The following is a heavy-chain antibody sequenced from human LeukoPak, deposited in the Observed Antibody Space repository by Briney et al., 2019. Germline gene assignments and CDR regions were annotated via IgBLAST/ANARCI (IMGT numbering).Heavy chain of an antibody. CDR2: IIPIFGTA. CDR1: GGTFSSYA. CDR3: ASSPITMVRGVIYWFDP. Sequence: ASVKVSCKASGGTFSSYAISWVRQAPGQGLEWMGGIIPIFGTANYAQKFQGRVTITADKSTSTAYMELSSPRSEDTAVYYCASSPITMVRGVIYWFDPWGQGTLVTVSS. V-gene: IGHV1-69*06. J-gene: IGHJ5*02. D-gene: IGHD3-10*01.